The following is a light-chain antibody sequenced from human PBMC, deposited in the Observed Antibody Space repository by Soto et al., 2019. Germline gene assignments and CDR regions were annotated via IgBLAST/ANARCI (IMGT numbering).Light chain of an antibody. CDR3: QQHKIWPLT. CDR1: QSVTKD. J-gene: IGKJ4*01. CDR2: AAS. Sequence: EIVMTQSPATLSVSPGETATLSCRASQSVTKDLVWYQHKPGQAPRLLIYAASTRAPGIPARFSGSGSGTEFTRPISSLQSGDFAVYYCQQHKIWPLTFGGGTKVE. V-gene: IGKV3D-15*01.